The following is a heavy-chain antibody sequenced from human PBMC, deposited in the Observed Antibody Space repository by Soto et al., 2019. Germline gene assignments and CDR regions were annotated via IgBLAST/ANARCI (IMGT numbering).Heavy chain of an antibody. CDR1: GFTFSSYG. CDR2: IWYDGSNK. V-gene: IGHV3-33*01. CDR3: ARGEQLDPWDVPSRVYYGMDV. Sequence: QVQLVESGGGVVQPGRSLRLSCAASGFTFSSYGMHWVRQAPGKGLEWVAVIWYDGSNKYYADSVKGRFTISRDNSKNTLYLQMNGLRAEDTAVYYCARGEQLDPWDVPSRVYYGMDVWGQGTTVTVSS. J-gene: IGHJ6*02. D-gene: IGHD6-13*01.